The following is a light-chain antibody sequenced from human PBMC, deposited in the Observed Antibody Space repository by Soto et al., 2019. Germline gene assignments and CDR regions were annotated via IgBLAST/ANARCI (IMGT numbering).Light chain of an antibody. CDR2: SNN. J-gene: IGLJ3*02. CDR1: SSNVGSNA. Sequence: QSVLTQPPSASGTPGQRVTISCSGGSSNVGSNAVNWYQQLPGTAPKLLIYSNNQRPSGVPDRFSGSKSGTSASLAISGLQSEDEADYYCAVWDDSLNGPVFGGGTQLTVL. CDR3: AVWDDSLNGPV. V-gene: IGLV1-44*01.